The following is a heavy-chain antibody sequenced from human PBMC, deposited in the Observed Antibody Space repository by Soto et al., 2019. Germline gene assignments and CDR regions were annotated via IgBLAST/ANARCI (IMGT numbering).Heavy chain of an antibody. D-gene: IGHD1-26*01. CDR3: TKATGVAYYVTDN. Sequence: EVQLLESGGGLVQPGGSLRLSCAASGFTFSSCAMGWVRQTPGKGLEWVSAFSGSADKTFYADSVKGRFTISRDNSKNTVYLQMNSLRAEDTAIYYCTKATGVAYYVTDNWGQGTLVTVS. V-gene: IGHV3-23*01. CDR2: FSGSADKT. J-gene: IGHJ4*02. CDR1: GFTFSSCA.